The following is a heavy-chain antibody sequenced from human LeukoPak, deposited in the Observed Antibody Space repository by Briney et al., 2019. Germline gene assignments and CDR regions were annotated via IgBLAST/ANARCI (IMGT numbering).Heavy chain of an antibody. J-gene: IGHJ3*02. CDR3: ARETNCGGDCSSWGAFDI. V-gene: IGHV4-4*07. CDR2: IYSSGST. CDR1: GDSISSYY. D-gene: IGHD2-21*02. Sequence: TSETLSLTCTVSGDSISSYYWSWIRQPAGKGLEWIGRIYSSGSTNYSPSLKSRVTMSLDTSKNQFSLKLNSVTAADTAVYYCARETNCGGDCSSWGAFDIWGQGTLVTVSS.